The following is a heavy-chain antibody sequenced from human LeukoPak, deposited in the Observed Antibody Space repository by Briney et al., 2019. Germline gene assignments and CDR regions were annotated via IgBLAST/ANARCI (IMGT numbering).Heavy chain of an antibody. J-gene: IGHJ3*02. D-gene: IGHD3-22*01. V-gene: IGHV3-33*01. Sequence: PGRSLRLSCAASGFTFSSYGMHWVRQAPGKGLEWVAVIWYDGSNKYYADSVKGRFTISRDNSKNTLYLQMNSLRAEDTAVYYCARPYYDSSGYYYWGNAFGIWGQGTMVTVSS. CDR1: GFTFSSYG. CDR3: ARPYYDSSGYYYWGNAFGI. CDR2: IWYDGSNK.